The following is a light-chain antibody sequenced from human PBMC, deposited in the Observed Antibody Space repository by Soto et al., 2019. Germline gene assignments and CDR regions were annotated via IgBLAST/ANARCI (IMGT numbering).Light chain of an antibody. J-gene: IGKJ3*01. V-gene: IGKV3-15*01. CDR2: GAS. CDR1: QSVSSS. CDR3: QQYNNWPPVT. Sequence: IVMTQSPATLSVSPGERATLSCRASQSVSSSLAWYQQKPGQAPRLLIYGASTRATGVPARFSGSGSGTEFTLTISSLQSEDFAVYYCQQYNNWPPVTFGPGTKVDIK.